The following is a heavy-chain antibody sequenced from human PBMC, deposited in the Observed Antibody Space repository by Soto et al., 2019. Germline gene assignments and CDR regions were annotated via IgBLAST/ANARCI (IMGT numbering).Heavy chain of an antibody. Sequence: VQLLESGGGLVQPGGSLRLSCAASGFTFSNSAMSWVRQAPGKRLEWVSAISGSGGSPYYADSVKGRFTISRDNYKKTLYLQMNSLRAEDTAVYYCALDYYGSGSYPNDAFDIWGQGTMVTVSS. D-gene: IGHD3-10*01. CDR3: ALDYYGSGSYPNDAFDI. CDR1: GFTFSNSA. V-gene: IGHV3-23*01. CDR2: ISGSGGSP. J-gene: IGHJ3*02.